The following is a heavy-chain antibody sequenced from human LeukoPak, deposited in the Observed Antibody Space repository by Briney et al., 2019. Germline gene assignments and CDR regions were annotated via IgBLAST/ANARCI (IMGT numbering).Heavy chain of an antibody. D-gene: IGHD3-22*01. J-gene: IGHJ5*02. CDR1: GFTFSSYA. V-gene: IGHV3-23*01. CDR2: ISGSGGST. Sequence: GGSLRLSCAASGFTFSSYAMSWVRQAPGKGLEWVSAISGSGGSTYYADSVKGRFTISRDNSKNTLYLQMNSLRAEDTAVYYCAEDHYYDSSGKNWFDPWGQGTLVTVSS. CDR3: AEDHYYDSSGKNWFDP.